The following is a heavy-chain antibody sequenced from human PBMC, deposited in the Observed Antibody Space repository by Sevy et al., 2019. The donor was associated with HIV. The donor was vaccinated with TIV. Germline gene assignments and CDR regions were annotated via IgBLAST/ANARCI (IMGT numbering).Heavy chain of an antibody. CDR2: IWYDGGYK. J-gene: IGHJ5*02. V-gene: IGHV3-33*06. CDR1: GFTFSNYG. D-gene: IGHD3-3*01. CDR3: AKTFAIFGVLMSPDFDP. Sequence: GSLRLSCAASGFTFSNYGMHWVRQAPGKGLEWVAVIWYDGGYKYYADAVKGRFTISRDNTKSTLYLQMNGLRAEDTAAYYCAKTFAIFGVLMSPDFDPWGQGTLVTVSS.